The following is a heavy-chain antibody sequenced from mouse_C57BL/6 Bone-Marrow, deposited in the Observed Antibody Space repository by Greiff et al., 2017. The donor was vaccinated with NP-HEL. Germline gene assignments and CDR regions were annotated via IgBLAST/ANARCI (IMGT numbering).Heavy chain of an antibody. J-gene: IGHJ3*01. V-gene: IGHV1-77*01. CDR2: IGPGSGST. Sequence: VQLQQSGAELVKPGASVKISCKASGYTFTDYYIHWVKQRPGQGLEWIGKIGPGSGSTYYNEKFKGKATLTADKSSSTASLSLSSLTSEDSAAYFSAREANTAPVAYWGQGTLVTVSA. D-gene: IGHD3-2*02. CDR1: GYTFTDYY. CDR3: AREANTAPVAY.